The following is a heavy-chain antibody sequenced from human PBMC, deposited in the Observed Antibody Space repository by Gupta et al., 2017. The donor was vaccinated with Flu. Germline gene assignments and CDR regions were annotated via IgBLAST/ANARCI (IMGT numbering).Heavy chain of an antibody. J-gene: IGHJ4*02. D-gene: IGHD3-9*01. V-gene: IGHV3-23*01. Sequence: EVQLLESGGGLVQPGGSLRLSCAASGFTFSSYAMTWVRQAPGKGLEWVSAISGSGNSPYYADSVHGRFTISRDNSKNTLYLQMNSLRAEDTAVYYCAKDQSYDILTGYYFLWGQGTLVTVSS. CDR1: GFTFSSYA. CDR2: ISGSGNSP. CDR3: AKDQSYDILTGYYFL.